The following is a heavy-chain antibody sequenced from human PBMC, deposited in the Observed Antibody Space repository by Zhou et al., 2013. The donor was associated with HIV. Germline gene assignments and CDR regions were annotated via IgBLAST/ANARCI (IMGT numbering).Heavy chain of an antibody. CDR1: GGDFSMYA. D-gene: IGHD1-26*01. J-gene: IGHJ3*02. Sequence: QVQLVQSGAEVKKPGSSVTVSCKTSGGDFSMYAINWVRLAPGQGLEWMGTIIPFFDVPNYAQKFQGRVTITADKSTSTSYLELRSPRSEDTALYYCGRGPYYSNAPGGPLDIWGQGTWVTISS. CDR3: GRGPYYSNAPGGPLDI. CDR2: IIPFFDVP. V-gene: IGHV1-69*04.